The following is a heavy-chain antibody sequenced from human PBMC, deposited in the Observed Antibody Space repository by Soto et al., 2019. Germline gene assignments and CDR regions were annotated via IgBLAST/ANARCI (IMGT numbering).Heavy chain of an antibody. CDR1: GGSISSGGYY. Sequence: SETLSLTCTVSGGSISSGGYYWSWIRQHPGKGLEWIGYIYYSGSTNYNPSLKSRVTTSVDTSKNQFSLKLSSVTAADTAVYYCARVGTEYCSSTSCYDYWGQGTLVTVSS. J-gene: IGHJ4*02. D-gene: IGHD2-2*01. CDR2: IYYSGST. V-gene: IGHV4-31*03. CDR3: ARVGTEYCSSTSCYDY.